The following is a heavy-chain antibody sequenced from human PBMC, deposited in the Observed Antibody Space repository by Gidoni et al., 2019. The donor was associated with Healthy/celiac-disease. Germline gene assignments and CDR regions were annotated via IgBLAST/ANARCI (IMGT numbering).Heavy chain of an antibody. D-gene: IGHD3-9*01. V-gene: IGHV4-31*03. CDR1: GGSIRSGGYY. CDR2: IYYSGST. J-gene: IGHJ4*02. CDR3: ARDRPHDDDILTGYYIR. Sequence: QVQLQESGPGLVKPSQTLSLTCTVSGGSIRSGGYYWSWIRQHPGKGLEWIGYIYYSGSTYYNPSLKSRVTISVDTSKNQFSLKLSSVTAADTAVYYCARDRPHDDDILTGYYIRWGQGTLVTVSS.